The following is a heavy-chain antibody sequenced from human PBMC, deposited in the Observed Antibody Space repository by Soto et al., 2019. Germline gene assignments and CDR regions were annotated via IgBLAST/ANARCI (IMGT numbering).Heavy chain of an antibody. V-gene: IGHV4-4*07. D-gene: IGHD6-6*01. CDR2: IYTSGST. CDR1: GGSISSYY. Sequence: SETLSLTCTVSGGSISSYYWSWIRQPAGKGLEWIGRIYTSGSTNYNPSLKSRVTMPVDTSKNQFSLKLGSVTAADTAVYYCARVRIAARTGAYGMDVWGQGTTVTVSS. CDR3: ARVRIAARTGAYGMDV. J-gene: IGHJ6*02.